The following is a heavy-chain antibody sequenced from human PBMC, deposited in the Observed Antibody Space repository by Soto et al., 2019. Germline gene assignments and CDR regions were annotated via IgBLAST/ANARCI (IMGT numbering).Heavy chain of an antibody. Sequence: PGGSLRLSCAASGFTFSSYGMHWVRQAPGKGLEWVAVISYDGSNKYYADSVKGRFTISRDNSKNTLYLQMNSLRAEDTAVYYCAKEASPYSEASDWFDPWGQGTLVTVSS. CDR1: GFTFSSYG. D-gene: IGHD1-26*01. J-gene: IGHJ5*02. V-gene: IGHV3-30*18. CDR2: ISYDGSNK. CDR3: AKEASPYSEASDWFDP.